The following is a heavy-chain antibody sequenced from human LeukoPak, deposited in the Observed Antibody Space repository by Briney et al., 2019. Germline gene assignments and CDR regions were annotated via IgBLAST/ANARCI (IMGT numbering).Heavy chain of an antibody. V-gene: IGHV1-2*04. CDR1: GYTCTGYY. J-gene: IGHJ3*02. CDR3: ARSTVTTSWAFDI. CDR2: INPNSGGT. D-gene: IGHD4-17*01. Sequence: ASVKVSCKASGYTCTGYYMHWVRQATGQGLEWMVWINPNSGGTNYAQKFQAWVTLTRETSISTAYMELSRLRSDDTAVYYCARSTVTTSWAFDIWGQGTMVTVSS.